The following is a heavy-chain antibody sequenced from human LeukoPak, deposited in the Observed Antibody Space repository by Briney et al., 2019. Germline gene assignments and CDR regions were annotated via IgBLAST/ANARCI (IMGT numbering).Heavy chain of an antibody. CDR1: GFAFSSYS. J-gene: IGHJ3*02. V-gene: IGHV3-21*01. D-gene: IGHD7-27*01. CDR3: ARDLNWGAGALDI. CDR2: INVSPAYI. Sequence: GESLRLSCAASGFAFSSYSMSWVRQAPGKGLEWVSSINVSPAYISYADSVKGRFTISRDNAKNSLYLQMNSLRAEDTAVYFCARDLNWGAGALDIWAKGQWSPSLQ.